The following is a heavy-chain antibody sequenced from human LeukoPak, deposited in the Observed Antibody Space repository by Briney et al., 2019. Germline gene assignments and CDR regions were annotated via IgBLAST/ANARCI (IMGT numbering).Heavy chain of an antibody. V-gene: IGHV3-20*04. CDR1: GFTFDDYG. Sequence: PGGSLRLSCAASGFTFDDYGMSWVRQAPGKGLEWVSGINWNGGSTGYADSAKGRFTISRDNAKNTLYLQMNSLRAEDTAVYYCARDDYGGRGEFDYWGQGTLVTVSS. J-gene: IGHJ4*02. CDR2: INWNGGST. CDR3: ARDDYGGRGEFDY. D-gene: IGHD4-23*01.